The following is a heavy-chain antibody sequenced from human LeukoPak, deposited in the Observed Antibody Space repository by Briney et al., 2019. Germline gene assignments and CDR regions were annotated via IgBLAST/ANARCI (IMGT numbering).Heavy chain of an antibody. V-gene: IGHV4-39*02. CDR3: ARDGPRGGSYPFDY. Sequence: SETLSLTCTVSGGSISSSSYYWGWIRQPPGKGLEWIGSIYYSGSTYYNPSLKSRVTISVDTSKNQFSLKLSSVTAADTAVYYCARDGPRGGSYPFDYWGQGTLVTVSS. D-gene: IGHD1-26*01. CDR1: GGSISSSSYY. CDR2: IYYSGST. J-gene: IGHJ4*02.